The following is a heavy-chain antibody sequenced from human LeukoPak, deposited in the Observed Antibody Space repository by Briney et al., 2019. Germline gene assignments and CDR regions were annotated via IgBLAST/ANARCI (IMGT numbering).Heavy chain of an antibody. J-gene: IGHJ4*02. D-gene: IGHD4-23*01. Sequence: ASVKVSCKASGYTFTSYGISWVRQAPGQGLEWTGWTNNGNTNYAQKLQGRVTMTTDTSTSTAYMELRSLRSDDTAVYYCAGDRSGGRFDYWGQGTLVTVSS. V-gene: IGHV1-18*01. CDR1: GYTFTSYG. CDR2: TNNGNT. CDR3: AGDRSGGRFDY.